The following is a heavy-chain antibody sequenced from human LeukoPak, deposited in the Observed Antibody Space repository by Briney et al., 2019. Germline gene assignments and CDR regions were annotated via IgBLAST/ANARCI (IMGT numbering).Heavy chain of an antibody. V-gene: IGHV1-46*01. CDR3: AKRGSENLPFDY. D-gene: IGHD1-14*01. CDR1: GYTFTSYY. J-gene: IGHJ4*02. CDR2: ISPRDGST. Sequence: ASVTVSCKTSGYTFTSYYMHWVRQAPGQGLEWMGVISPRDGSTRYAQKFQGRVTMTRYTSTSTVYMDLSSRRSVVTAVYYCAKRGSENLPFDYWGQGTRVTVSS.